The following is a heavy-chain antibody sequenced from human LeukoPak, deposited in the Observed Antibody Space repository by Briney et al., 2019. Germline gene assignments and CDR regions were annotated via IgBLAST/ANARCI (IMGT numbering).Heavy chain of an antibody. D-gene: IGHD3-10*01. V-gene: IGHV4-39*07. CDR1: GFTFSTYTL. CDR2: IFYSGST. CDR3: AKSNGYGLVDI. J-gene: IGHJ3*02. Sequence: GSLRLSCAASGFTFSTYTLHWVRQAPGKGLEWIGNIFYSGSTYYSPSLKSRVTISLDTSRNQFSLKLNSVTAADTAVYYCAKSNGYGLVDIWGQGTMVIVS.